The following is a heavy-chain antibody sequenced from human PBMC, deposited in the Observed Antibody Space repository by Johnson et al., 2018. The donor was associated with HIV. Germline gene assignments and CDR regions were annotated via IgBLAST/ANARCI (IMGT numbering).Heavy chain of an antibody. CDR3: ALELGGLWFDAFDI. Sequence: VQLVESGGGLVQPGGSLRLSCAASGFTVSSNYMSWVRQAPGKGLEWVPVIYSGGSTYYADSVKGRFTISRDRSKNTLYLEMNSMRPEDMAVYYCALELGGLWFDAFDIWGQGTMVTVSS. J-gene: IGHJ3*02. V-gene: IGHV3-66*02. D-gene: IGHD5-18*01. CDR1: GFTVSSNY. CDR2: IYSGGST.